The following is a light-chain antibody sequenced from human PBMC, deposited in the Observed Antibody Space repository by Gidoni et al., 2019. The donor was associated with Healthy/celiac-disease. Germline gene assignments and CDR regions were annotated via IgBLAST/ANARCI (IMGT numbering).Light chain of an antibody. CDR1: QDIRNY. J-gene: IGKJ4*01. Sequence: DIQMTQSPSSLSAFLGDRVTITCQASQDIRNYLNWYQLKPGKAPKLLIYDASNLETGVPSRFSGSGSGTTFTFTISSLQPEDIAIYYCQQYDNLPLTFGGGTKVEIK. CDR3: QQYDNLPLT. V-gene: IGKV1-33*01. CDR2: DAS.